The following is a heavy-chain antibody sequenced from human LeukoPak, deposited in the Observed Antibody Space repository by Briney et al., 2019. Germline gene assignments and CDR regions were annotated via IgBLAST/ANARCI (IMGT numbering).Heavy chain of an antibody. Sequence: SETLSLTCTVSGGSINYYYWSWIRQPPGKGLEWIGYVYYTGNTNYNPSPKSRVTMSVDTSKNQFSLKLSSVTAADTAIYYCARLGGYFDYWGQGTLVTVSS. V-gene: IGHV4-59*01. CDR1: GGSINYYY. J-gene: IGHJ4*02. CDR2: VYYTGNT. D-gene: IGHD3-10*01. CDR3: ARLGGYFDY.